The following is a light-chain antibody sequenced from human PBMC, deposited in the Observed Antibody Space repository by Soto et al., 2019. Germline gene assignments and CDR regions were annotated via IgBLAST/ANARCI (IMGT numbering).Light chain of an antibody. CDR1: QSVSSSH. CDR3: QQRSNWWT. Sequence: EVELTQSPGTLSLSPGERATLSCRASQSVSSSHLAGYQQKRGQAPRLLIYDTSTRATGIPDRFSGSGSGTDFTLTISSLEPEDFAVYYCQQRSNWWTFGQGTKVDIK. V-gene: IGKV3D-20*02. CDR2: DTS. J-gene: IGKJ1*01.